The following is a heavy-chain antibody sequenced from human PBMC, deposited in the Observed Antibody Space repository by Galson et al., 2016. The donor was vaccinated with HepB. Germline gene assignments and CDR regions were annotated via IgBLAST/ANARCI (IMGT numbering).Heavy chain of an antibody. CDR3: AKHSSGSYSGSPL. CDR2: ISDSGGST. V-gene: IGHV3-23*01. J-gene: IGHJ4*02. Sequence: SLRLSCAASGFTFNNYAMSWVRQAPGKGLEWVSVISDSGGSTYYADPVKGRFTISRDNSKNTLYLQMNSLRAEDTAIYYCAKHSSGSYSGSPLWGQGTLVTVSS. CDR1: GFTFNNYA. D-gene: IGHD1-26*01.